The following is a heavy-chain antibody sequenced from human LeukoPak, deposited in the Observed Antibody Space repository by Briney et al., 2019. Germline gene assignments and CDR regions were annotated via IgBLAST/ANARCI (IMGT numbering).Heavy chain of an antibody. Sequence: GGSLRLSCAASGFTFSSYGMHWVRQAPGKGLEWVAIIWYDGSNKYYADSVKGRFTISRGNSKNTLYLQMNSLRAEDTAVYYCARVAEIQLWLRSAFDYWGQGTLVTVSS. V-gene: IGHV3-33*01. CDR1: GFTFSSYG. D-gene: IGHD5-18*01. CDR2: IWYDGSNK. J-gene: IGHJ4*02. CDR3: ARVAEIQLWLRSAFDY.